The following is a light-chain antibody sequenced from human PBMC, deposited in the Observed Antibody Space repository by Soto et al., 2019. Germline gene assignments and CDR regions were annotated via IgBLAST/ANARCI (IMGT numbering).Light chain of an antibody. Sequence: EIVLTQSPGTLPSSPGERVTLSCRASQIINTNYLAWYQQRIGQAPRLLIYAASNRATGIPEGFSGNGSGTDFTHTISRLGPDDFAVYYCQQYGSSPILAFGGGTKVEIK. CDR3: QQYGSSPILA. CDR2: AAS. CDR1: QIINTNY. V-gene: IGKV3-20*01. J-gene: IGKJ4*01.